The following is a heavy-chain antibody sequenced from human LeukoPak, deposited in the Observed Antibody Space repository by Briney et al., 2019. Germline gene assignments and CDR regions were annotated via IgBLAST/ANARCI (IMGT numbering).Heavy chain of an antibody. J-gene: IGHJ3*02. CDR3: VGSYGDYVGDAFDI. V-gene: IGHV3-64D*06. Sequence: PGGSLGLSCSASGFTFSSYAMHWVRQAPGKGLEYVSAISSNGGSTYYADSVKGRFTISRDNSKNTLYLQMSSLRAEDTAVYYCVGSYGDYVGDAFDIWGQGTMVTVSS. D-gene: IGHD4-17*01. CDR2: ISSNGGST. CDR1: GFTFSSYA.